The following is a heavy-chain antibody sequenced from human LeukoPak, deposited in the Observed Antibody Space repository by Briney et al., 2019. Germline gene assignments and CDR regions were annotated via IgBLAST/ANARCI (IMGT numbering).Heavy chain of an antibody. CDR2: VSFDGTYK. CDR3: ARDPYSGLYGNDYYYYMDV. J-gene: IGHJ6*03. CDR1: GFTFNNYA. V-gene: IGHV3-30*04. Sequence: GGSLRLSCAASGFTFNNYAIHWVRQAPGKGLEWVAAVSFDGTYKYYAESVKGRFTISRDNAKNSLYLQMDSLGPEDTAVYYCARDPYSGLYGNDYYYYMDVWGKGTTVTISS. D-gene: IGHD1-26*01.